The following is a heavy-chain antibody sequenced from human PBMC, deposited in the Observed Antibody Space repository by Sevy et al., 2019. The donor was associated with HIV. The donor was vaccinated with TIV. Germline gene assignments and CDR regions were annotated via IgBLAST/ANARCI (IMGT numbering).Heavy chain of an antibody. CDR2: ISSHNSYI. Sequence: GGSLRLSCAASGFTFSTYSMNWVRQAPGKGLEWVSSISSHNSYIYYADSLKGRFTISRDNAKNSLYLQMNSLRAEDTAVYYCARDTCNWNNDAFDIWGQGTTVTVSS. CDR1: GFTFSTYS. J-gene: IGHJ3*02. V-gene: IGHV3-21*01. CDR3: ARDTCNWNNDAFDI. D-gene: IGHD1-20*01.